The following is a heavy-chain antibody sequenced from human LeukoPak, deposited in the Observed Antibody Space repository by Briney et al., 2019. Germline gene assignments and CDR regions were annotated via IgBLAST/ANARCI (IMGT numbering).Heavy chain of an antibody. D-gene: IGHD3-22*01. V-gene: IGHV4-34*01. CDR3: ARAGYYDSSGYYRY. J-gene: IGHJ4*02. Sequence: SETLSLTCAVYGVSFSGYYWSWIRQPPGKGLEWIGEINHSGSTNYNPSLKSRVTISVDTSKNQFSLKLSSVTAADTAVYYCARAGYYDSSGYYRYWGQGTLVTVSS. CDR2: INHSGST. CDR1: GVSFSGYY.